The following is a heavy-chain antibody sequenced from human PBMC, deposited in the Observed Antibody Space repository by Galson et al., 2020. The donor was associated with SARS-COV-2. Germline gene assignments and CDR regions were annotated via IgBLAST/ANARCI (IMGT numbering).Heavy chain of an antibody. CDR1: GGSISSYY. V-gene: IGHV4-59*01. D-gene: IGHD3-10*01. CDR3: AKDLSYYYGSGSYSKDDY. CDR2: IYYSGST. Sequence: ASETLSLTCTVSGGSISSYYWSWIRQPPGKGLEWIGYIYYSGSTNYNPSLKSRVTISVDTSKNQFSLKLSSVTAADTAVYYCAKDLSYYYGSGSYSKDDYWGQGTLVTVSS. J-gene: IGHJ4*02.